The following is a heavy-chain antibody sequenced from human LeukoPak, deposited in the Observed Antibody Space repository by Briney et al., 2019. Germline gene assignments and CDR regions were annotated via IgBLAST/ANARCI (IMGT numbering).Heavy chain of an antibody. Sequence: GGSLRLSCTASGFTFSSYWMHWVRHAPGKGLVWVSHINTDGSSTNYADSVKGRFTISRDNAKNTLYLQMNSLRAEDTAVYYCVRDAPEWEIPSDYWGQGTLVTVSS. D-gene: IGHD1-26*01. CDR1: GFTFSSYW. V-gene: IGHV3-74*01. CDR2: INTDGSST. CDR3: VRDAPEWEIPSDY. J-gene: IGHJ4*02.